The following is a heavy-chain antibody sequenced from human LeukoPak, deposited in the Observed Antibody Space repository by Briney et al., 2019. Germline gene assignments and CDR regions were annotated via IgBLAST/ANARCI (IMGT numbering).Heavy chain of an antibody. V-gene: IGHV3-23*01. J-gene: IGHJ4*02. CDR3: AKERQTGDYFTSDF. CDR1: GFSFSTYT. D-gene: IGHD4-17*01. CDR2: INGRGDST. Sequence: GGSLRLSCAASGFSFSTYTMNWVRQAPGKGLEWVSAINGRGDSTFYADSVKGQFTISRDNSKSTVYLQMNSLRADDTAVYYCAKERQTGDYFTSDFWGQGTLVTVSS.